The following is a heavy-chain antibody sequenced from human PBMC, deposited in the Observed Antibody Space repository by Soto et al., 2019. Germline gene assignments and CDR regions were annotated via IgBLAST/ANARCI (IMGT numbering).Heavy chain of an antibody. V-gene: IGHV1-3*01. CDR3: ARDMSVTYQYDGVDV. D-gene: IGHD3-16*01. CDR2: INVGTGDA. J-gene: IGHJ6*02. Sequence: ASVKVTCKATGYTFTSYSMHWVRQAPGQRVEWMGWINVGTGDAKYSDKFLGRVTITRDTSASTAYIELSSLRSEDTALYYCARDMSVTYQYDGVDVWGQGTTVTVSS. CDR1: GYTFTSYS.